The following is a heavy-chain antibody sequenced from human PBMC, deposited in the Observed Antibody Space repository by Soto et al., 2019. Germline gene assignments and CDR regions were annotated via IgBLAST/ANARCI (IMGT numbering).Heavy chain of an antibody. CDR1: GFTFSSYA. Sequence: GGSLRLSCAASGFTFSSYAMSWVRQAPGKGLEWVSAISGSGGSTYYADSVKGRFTISRDNSKNTLYLQMNSLRAEDTAVYYCAKGNYYDSSGHKSGWGQGTLVTVSS. CDR3: AKGNYYDSSGHKSG. J-gene: IGHJ4*02. V-gene: IGHV3-23*01. D-gene: IGHD3-22*01. CDR2: ISGSGGST.